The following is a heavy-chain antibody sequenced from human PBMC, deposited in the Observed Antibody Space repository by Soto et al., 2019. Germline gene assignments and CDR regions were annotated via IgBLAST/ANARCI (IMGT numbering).Heavy chain of an antibody. CDR3: ARSSGYDSYFFDY. V-gene: IGHV4-59*01. CDR2: IYYSGST. Sequence: PSETPSLTCIVSGGSMSRYHWSWIRQSPGKGLEWIGYIYYSGSTNYNPSLQSRVTISVDTSKSQFSLKLASVTAADTAVYFCARSSGYDSYFFDYWGQGTLVTVSS. D-gene: IGHD5-12*01. J-gene: IGHJ4*02. CDR1: GGSMSRYH.